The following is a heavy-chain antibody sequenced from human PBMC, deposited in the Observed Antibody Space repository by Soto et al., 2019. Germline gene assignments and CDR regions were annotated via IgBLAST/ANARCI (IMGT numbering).Heavy chain of an antibody. V-gene: IGHV4-39*01. J-gene: IGHJ4*02. D-gene: IGHD1-1*01. Sequence: QLQLQESGPGLVEPSETLSLTCTVSGGSISSSPYYWAWIRQPPGKGLQWIGNIYYNGNTFYNPSRKSRLAISIDTSKNQFSLRLSSVTASDTAVYYCARHGPLTNNWNQLNCWGQGTLVTVSS. CDR3: ARHGPLTNNWNQLNC. CDR2: IYYNGNT. CDR1: GGSISSSPYY.